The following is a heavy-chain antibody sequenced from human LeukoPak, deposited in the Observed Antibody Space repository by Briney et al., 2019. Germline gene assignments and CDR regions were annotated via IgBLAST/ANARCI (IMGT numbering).Heavy chain of an antibody. CDR1: GFTLSSYW. J-gene: IGHJ6*03. D-gene: IGHD2-2*02. CDR3: ARDPRLRNDIVVVPAAIRDYYYYYYMDV. Sequence: GGSLRLSCAASGFTLSSYWMHWVRQAPGKGLVWVSRINTDGSSTSYADSVKGRFTISRDNAKNTLYLQMSSLRAEDTAVYYCARDPRLRNDIVVVPAAIRDYYYYYYMDVWGKGTTVTVSS. CDR2: INTDGSST. V-gene: IGHV3-74*01.